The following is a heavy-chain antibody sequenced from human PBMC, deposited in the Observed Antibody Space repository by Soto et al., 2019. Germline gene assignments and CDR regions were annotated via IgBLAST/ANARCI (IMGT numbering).Heavy chain of an antibody. J-gene: IGHJ4*02. Sequence: EVPLVESGGGLVKPGDSLRLSCAASGFTFDNAWMNWVRQAPGKGLEWVGRIKTKTDGETTNYGAPVKGRFTISRDDSKDTLYLQMNNLKTEDTAVYYCRWFHYWGQGTLVTVSS. CDR2: IKTKTDGETT. CDR1: GFTFDNAW. D-gene: IGHD3-10*01. CDR3: RWFHY. V-gene: IGHV3-15*07.